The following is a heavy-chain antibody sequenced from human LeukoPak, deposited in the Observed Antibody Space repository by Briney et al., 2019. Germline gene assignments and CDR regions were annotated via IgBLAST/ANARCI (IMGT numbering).Heavy chain of an antibody. D-gene: IGHD2-2*01. J-gene: IGHJ4*02. CDR2: IWYDGSNK. V-gene: IGHV3-33*06. Sequence: GGSLRLSCAASGFTFSSYGMHWVRQAPGKGLEWVAVIWYDGSNKYYADSVKGRFTISRDNSKNTLYLQMNSLRAEDTAVYYCAKDSRPSWGSCSHWCQGTLVTVSS. CDR1: GFTFSSYG. CDR3: AKDSRPSWGSCSH.